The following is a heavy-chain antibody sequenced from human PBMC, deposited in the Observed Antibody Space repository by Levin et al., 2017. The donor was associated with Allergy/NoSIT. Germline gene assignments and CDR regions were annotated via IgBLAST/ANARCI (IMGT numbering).Heavy chain of an antibody. CDR3: AHKVPYQNDYIAFDS. CDR2: IYWDDDK. V-gene: IGHV2-5*02. J-gene: IGHJ3*02. Sequence: ASGPTLVKPTQTLTLTCTFSGFSLSTSGVGVGWIRPPPGKALEWLALIYWDDDKRYSPSLKSRLTITKDTSKNQVVLTMTNMDPVDTATYYCAHKVPYQNDYIAFDSWGQGTMVTVSS. D-gene: IGHD4-11*01. CDR1: GFSLSTSGVG.